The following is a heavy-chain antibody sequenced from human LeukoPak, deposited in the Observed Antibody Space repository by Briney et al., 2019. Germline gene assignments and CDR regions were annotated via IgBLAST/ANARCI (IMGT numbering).Heavy chain of an antibody. V-gene: IGHV3-7*01. J-gene: IGHJ3*02. Sequence: GGSLRLSWAASGFTSSRYWMSWFRQAPGKGLEWVANIKQDGSEKYYVDSVKGRFTISRDNAKNSLYLQMNSLRAEDTAVYYCASATARIGFEAFDIWGQGTMVTVSS. CDR3: ASATARIGFEAFDI. D-gene: IGHD3-22*01. CDR1: GFTSSRYW. CDR2: IKQDGSEK.